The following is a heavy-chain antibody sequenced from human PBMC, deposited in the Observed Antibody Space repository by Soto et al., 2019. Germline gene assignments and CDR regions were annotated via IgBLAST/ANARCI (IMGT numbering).Heavy chain of an antibody. CDR2: INHSGST. V-gene: IGHV4-34*01. CDR3: AIIAPQPGFDY. D-gene: IGHD6-13*01. Sequence: SLTCAVYGGSFSGYYWSWIRQPPGKGLEWIGEINHSGSTNYNPSLKSRITISVDTSKNQFSLKLSSVTAADTAVYYCAIIAPQPGFDYWGQGTLVTVSS. J-gene: IGHJ4*02. CDR1: GGSFSGYY.